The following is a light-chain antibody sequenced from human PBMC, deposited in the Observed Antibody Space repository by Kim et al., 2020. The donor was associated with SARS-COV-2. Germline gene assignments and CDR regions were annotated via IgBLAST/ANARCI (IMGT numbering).Light chain of an antibody. CDR3: QQYGSSPT. J-gene: IGKJ1*01. CDR2: GAS. V-gene: IGKV3-20*01. CDR1: QSISSSY. Sequence: EIVLTQSPGTLSLSPGERATLSCWASQSISSSYLAWYQQKPGQAPRLLIYGASSRATGIPDRFSGSGSGTDFTLTISRLEPEDSAVYYCQQYGSSPTFGQGTKVDIK.